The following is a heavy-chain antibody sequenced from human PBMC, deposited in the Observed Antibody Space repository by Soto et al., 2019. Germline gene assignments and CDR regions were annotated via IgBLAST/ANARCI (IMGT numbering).Heavy chain of an antibody. D-gene: IGHD3-22*01. CDR3: TTDPVTMIVVVPSSG. CDR2: IKSKTDGGTT. V-gene: IGHV3-15*07. J-gene: IGHJ4*02. CDR1: GFTFSNAW. Sequence: GGSLRLSCVASGFTFSNAWMNWVRQAPGKGLEWVGRIKSKTDGGTTDYAAPVKGRFTVSRDDSKNTLYLQMNSLKTEDTAVYYCTTDPVTMIVVVPSSGWGQGTLVTSPQ.